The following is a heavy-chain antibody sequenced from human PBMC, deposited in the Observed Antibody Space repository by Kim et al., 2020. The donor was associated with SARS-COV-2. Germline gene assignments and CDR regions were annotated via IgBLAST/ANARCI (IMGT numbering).Heavy chain of an antibody. J-gene: IGHJ2*01. CDR2: ISSDGSNK. D-gene: IGHD3-9*01. V-gene: IGHV3-33*05. CDR3: ARAEVDILTGYSYWYFDL. Sequence: GGSLRLSCAASGFTFSSYGMHWVRQAPGKGLEWVAVISSDGSNKYYADSVKGRFTISRDNSKNTLYLQMNSLRAEDTDVYYCARAEVDILTGYSYWYFDLWGRGTLVTVSS. CDR1: GFTFSSYG.